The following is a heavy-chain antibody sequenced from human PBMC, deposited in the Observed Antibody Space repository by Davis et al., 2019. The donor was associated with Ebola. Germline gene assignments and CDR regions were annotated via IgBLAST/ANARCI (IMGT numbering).Heavy chain of an antibody. Sequence: AASVKVSCKASGYTFTSYAMHWVRQAPGQRLEWMGWINAGNGNTKYSQKFQGRVTITRDTSTSTAYMELRSLRSDDTAVYYCAISGGSSSSWGLYHFDYWGQGTLVTVSS. V-gene: IGHV1-3*01. CDR1: GYTFTSYA. CDR3: AISGGSSSSWGLYHFDY. CDR2: INAGNGNT. D-gene: IGHD6-13*01. J-gene: IGHJ4*02.